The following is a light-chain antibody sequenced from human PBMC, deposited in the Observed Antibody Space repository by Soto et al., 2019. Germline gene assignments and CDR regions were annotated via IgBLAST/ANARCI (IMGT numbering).Light chain of an antibody. J-gene: IGLJ2*01. CDR2: DVT. CDR1: SFDVGGYNY. Sequence: QSALTQPASVSGSPGQSITISCTGTSFDVGGYNYVSWYQQHPGKAPKTLIYDVTNRPSGVSNRFSVSKSGNTASLTISDLQAEDEADYYCSSYTAYSRVVFGGGTKLTVL. V-gene: IGLV2-14*03. CDR3: SSYTAYSRVV.